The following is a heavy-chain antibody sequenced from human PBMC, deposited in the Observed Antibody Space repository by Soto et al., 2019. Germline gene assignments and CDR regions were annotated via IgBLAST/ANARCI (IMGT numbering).Heavy chain of an antibody. CDR3: AKSLEYSDDFWSGYYGSLDY. D-gene: IGHD3-3*01. CDR1: GFTFDDYA. Sequence: GGSLRLSCAASGFTFDDYAMHWVRQAPGKGLEWVSGISWNSGSIGYADSVKGRFTISRDNAKNSLYLQMNSLRAEDTTLYYCAKSLEYSDDFWSGYYGSLDYWGQGTLVTVSS. CDR2: ISWNSGSI. V-gene: IGHV3-9*01. J-gene: IGHJ4*02.